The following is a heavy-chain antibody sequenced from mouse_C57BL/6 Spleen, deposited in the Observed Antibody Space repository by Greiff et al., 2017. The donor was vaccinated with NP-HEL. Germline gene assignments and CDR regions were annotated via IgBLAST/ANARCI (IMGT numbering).Heavy chain of an antibody. V-gene: IGHV1-7*01. CDR1: GYTFTSYW. D-gene: IGHD1-1*01. CDR3: RTTVVFDY. CDR2: INPSSGYT. Sequence: VQLQQSGAELAKPGASVKLSCKASGYTFTSYWMRWVKQRPGQGLEWIGYINPSSGYTKYNQKFKDKATLTADKSSSTAYMQLSSLTYEDSAVYYCRTTVVFDYWGQGTTLTVSS. J-gene: IGHJ2*01.